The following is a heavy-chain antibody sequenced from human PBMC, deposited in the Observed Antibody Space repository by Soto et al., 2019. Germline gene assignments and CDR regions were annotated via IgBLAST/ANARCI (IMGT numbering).Heavy chain of an antibody. CDR1: GFTFSSYA. J-gene: IGHJ4*02. Sequence: EVQLLESGRGLVQPGGSLRLSCAASGFTFSSYAMSWVRQAPGKGLEWVSAISGSGGSTYYADSVKGRFTISRDNSKNTLYLQMNSLRAEDTAVYYCAKDYGGSYSWPSLDYWGQGTLVTVSS. D-gene: IGHD1-26*01. V-gene: IGHV3-23*01. CDR3: AKDYGGSYSWPSLDY. CDR2: ISGSGGST.